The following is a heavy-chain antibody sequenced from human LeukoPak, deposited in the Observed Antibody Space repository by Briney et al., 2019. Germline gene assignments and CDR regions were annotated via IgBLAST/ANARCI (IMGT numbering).Heavy chain of an antibody. CDR2: INPNSGGT. V-gene: IGHV1-2*04. D-gene: IGHD3-22*01. Sequence: ASVKVSCKASGYTFTGYYMHWVRQAPGQGLEWMGWINPNSGGTNYAQKFQGWVTMTRDTSISTAYMELSRLRSDDTAVYYCARDLGPYYYDSSGYYPHAFDIWGQGTMDTVSS. CDR3: ARDLGPYYYDSSGYYPHAFDI. J-gene: IGHJ3*02. CDR1: GYTFTGYY.